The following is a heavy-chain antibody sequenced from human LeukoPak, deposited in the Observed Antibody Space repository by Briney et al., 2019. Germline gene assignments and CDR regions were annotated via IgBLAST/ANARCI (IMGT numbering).Heavy chain of an antibody. CDR1: GGSISSYY. Sequence: KSSETLSLTCTVSGGSISSYYWSWIRQPPGKGLEWIGYIYYSGSTNYNPSLKSRVIISLDTSQKQFSLKLSSVTAADTAVYYCARLTIATTGTGFDSWGQGTQVTVSS. J-gene: IGHJ4*02. V-gene: IGHV4-59*12. D-gene: IGHD3-10*01. CDR2: IYYSGST. CDR3: ARLTIATTGTGFDS.